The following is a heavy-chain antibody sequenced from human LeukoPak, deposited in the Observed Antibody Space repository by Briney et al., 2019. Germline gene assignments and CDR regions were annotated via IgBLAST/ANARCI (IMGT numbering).Heavy chain of an antibody. V-gene: IGHV4-4*07. CDR3: VRVIGAPNYYYYMDV. D-gene: IGHD3-22*01. CDR2: IYTSGST. J-gene: IGHJ6*03. CDR1: GGSISTYY. Sequence: SETLSLTCTVSGGSISTYYWSWIRQPAGKGLEWIGRIYTSGSTNYNPSLKSRVTMSVDTSKNQFSLKLCSVTAADTAVYYCVRVIGAPNYYYYMDVWGKGTTVTVSS.